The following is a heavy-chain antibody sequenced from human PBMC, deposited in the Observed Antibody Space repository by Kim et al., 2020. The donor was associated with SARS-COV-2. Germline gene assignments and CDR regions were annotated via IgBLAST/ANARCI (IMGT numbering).Heavy chain of an antibody. V-gene: IGHV4-34*01. CDR2: INHSGST. D-gene: IGHD1-26*01. J-gene: IGHJ4*02. Sequence: SETLSLTCAVYGGSFSGYYWSWIRQPPGKGLEWIGEINHSGSTNYNPSLKSRVTISVDTSKNQFSLKLSSVTAADTAVYYCARKSKLRTWAFWGQGTLVTVSS. CDR3: ARKSKLRTWAF. CDR1: GGSFSGYY.